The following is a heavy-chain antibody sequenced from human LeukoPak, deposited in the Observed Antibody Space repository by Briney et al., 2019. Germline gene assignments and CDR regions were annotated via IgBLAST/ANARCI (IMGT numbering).Heavy chain of an antibody. J-gene: IGHJ5*02. D-gene: IGHD3-22*01. CDR3: ARHQRGYPPLNWFDP. V-gene: IGHV4-59*08. CDR2: IYYSGST. Sequence: PSGTLSLTCGVSGGSVTSTNWWTWVRQPPGKGLEWIGYIYYSGSTNYNPSLKSRVTISVDTSKNQFSLKLSSVTAADTAVYYCARHQRGYPPLNWFDPWGQGTLVTVSS. CDR1: GGSVTSTNW.